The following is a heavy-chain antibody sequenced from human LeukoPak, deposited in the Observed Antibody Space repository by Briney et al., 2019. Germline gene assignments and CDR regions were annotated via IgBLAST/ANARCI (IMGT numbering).Heavy chain of an antibody. CDR2: IIPILGIA. CDR1: GGTFSSYA. Sequence: SVKVSCKASGGTFSSYAISWVRQAPGQGLEWMGRIIPILGIANYAQKFQGRVTITADKSTSTAYMELSSLRSEDTAVYYCASLSPFGQLPVHWGQGTLVTVSS. CDR3: ASLSPFGQLPVH. D-gene: IGHD3-10*01. J-gene: IGHJ4*02. V-gene: IGHV1-69*04.